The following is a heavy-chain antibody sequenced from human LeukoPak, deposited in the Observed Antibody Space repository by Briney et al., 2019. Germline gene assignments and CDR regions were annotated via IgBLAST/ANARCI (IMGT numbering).Heavy chain of an antibody. D-gene: IGHD5/OR15-5a*01. CDR1: GFTFSSYA. V-gene: IGHV3-30-3*01. J-gene: IGHJ4*02. CDR2: ISYDGSNK. CDR3: ARSPGYSTMAATYSSRPLNY. Sequence: AGRSLRLSCAASGFTFSSYAMHWVRQAPGKGLEWVAVISYDGSNKYYADSVKGRFTISRDNSKNTLYLQMNSLRAEDTAVYYCARSPGYSTMAATYSSRPLNYRGQGTLVTVSS.